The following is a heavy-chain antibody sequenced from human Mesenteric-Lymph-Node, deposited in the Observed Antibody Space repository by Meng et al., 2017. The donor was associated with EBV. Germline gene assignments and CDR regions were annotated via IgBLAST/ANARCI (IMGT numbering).Heavy chain of an antibody. J-gene: IGHJ5*02. D-gene: IGHD3-22*01. CDR1: GVAISTSF. CDR3: ARVWGYYYESSGYGWFGP. Sequence: QVQVRESRHGLVKPSATLSLTCTFSGVAISTSFWSWFRQSPGKGLGWIGPISDSGDSNHHPSLKGRVTISVDRSKNQFSLRLTSLTAADTAVYYCARVWGYYYESSGYGWFGPWGQGTLVTVSS. V-gene: IGHV4-59*01. CDR2: ISDSGDS.